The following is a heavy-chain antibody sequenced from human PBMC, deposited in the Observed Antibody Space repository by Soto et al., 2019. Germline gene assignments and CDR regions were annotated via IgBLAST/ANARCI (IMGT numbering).Heavy chain of an antibody. CDR2: INAGNGYT. Sequence: QVQLVQSGAEVKQPGASVKVSCKASGYTFTRYAMHWVRQAPGQSLEWMGWINAGNGYTKYSQKFQGRITITRDTSAITVYMELSSLRSEDTAVYYCARDRYGALDYWGQGTLVTVSP. CDR3: ARDRYGALDY. D-gene: IGHD4-17*01. J-gene: IGHJ4*02. CDR1: GYTFTRYA. V-gene: IGHV1-3*01.